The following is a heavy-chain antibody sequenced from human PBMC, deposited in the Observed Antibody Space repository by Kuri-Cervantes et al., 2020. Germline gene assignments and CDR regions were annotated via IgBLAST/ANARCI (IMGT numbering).Heavy chain of an antibody. CDR1: GGSVSSGSYY. J-gene: IGHJ4*02. Sequence: GSLRLSCTVSGGSVSSGSYYWSWIRQPPGKGLEWIGYIYYSGSTNYNPSLKSRVTISVDTSKNQFSLKLSSVTAADTAVYYCAKDREYNSIGAFDYWGQGTLVTVSS. V-gene: IGHV4-61*01. CDR2: IYYSGST. CDR3: AKDREYNSIGAFDY. D-gene: IGHD5-24*01.